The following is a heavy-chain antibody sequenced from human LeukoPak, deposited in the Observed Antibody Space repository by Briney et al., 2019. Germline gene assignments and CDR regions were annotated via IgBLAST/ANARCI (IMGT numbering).Heavy chain of an antibody. V-gene: IGHV3-23*01. J-gene: IGHJ4*02. CDR2: ITNDGVAT. Sequence: PGGSLRLSCGASGFTFSSRTMNWVRQAPGKGLEWVSTITNDGVATYYADSVKGRFTISRDNSKNTLYLQMNSLRAEDTAVYFCARGGSGWGYFDYWGQGTLVTVSS. CDR1: GFTFSSRT. D-gene: IGHD6-19*01. CDR3: ARGGSGWGYFDY.